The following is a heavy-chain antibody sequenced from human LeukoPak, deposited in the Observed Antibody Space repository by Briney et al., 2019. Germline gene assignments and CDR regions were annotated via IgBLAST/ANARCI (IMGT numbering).Heavy chain of an antibody. D-gene: IGHD3-22*01. CDR1: GGSISSGSYY. J-gene: IGHJ3*01. CDR2: IYTSGST. CDR3: ARDGPYDSDAFHF. V-gene: IGHV4-61*02. Sequence: SETLSLTCTVSGGSISSGSYYWSWIRQPAGKGLEWIGRIYTSGSTNYNPSLKSRVTISVDTSKNQFSLKLSSVTAADTAVYFCARDGPYDSDAFHFWGQGTVVAVSS.